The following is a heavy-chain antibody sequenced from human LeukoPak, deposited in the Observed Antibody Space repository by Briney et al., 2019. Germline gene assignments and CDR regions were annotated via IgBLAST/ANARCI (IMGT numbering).Heavy chain of an antibody. J-gene: IGHJ5*02. CDR1: GFTFYTYA. CDR2: ISGSGGST. CDR3: WVAVAGLNWFDP. Sequence: GGSLRLSCAASGFTFYTYAMSWVRQAPGKGLEWVSAISGSGGSTYYADSVKGRFTISRDNSKNTLYLQMNSLRAEDTAVYYCWVAVAGLNWFDPWGQGTLVTVSS. D-gene: IGHD6-19*01. V-gene: IGHV3-23*01.